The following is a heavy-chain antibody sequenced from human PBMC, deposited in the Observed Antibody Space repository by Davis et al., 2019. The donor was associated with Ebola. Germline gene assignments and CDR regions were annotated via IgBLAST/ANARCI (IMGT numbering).Heavy chain of an antibody. CDR3: ARDDLGSSGWYGGWFDP. Sequence: PGGSLRLSCAASGFTFSSYGMHWVRQAPGKGLEWVAVIWYAGSNKYYADSVKGRFTISRDNSKNTLYLQMNSLRAEDTAVYYCARDDLGSSGWYGGWFDPWGQGTLVTVSS. J-gene: IGHJ5*02. D-gene: IGHD6-19*01. CDR2: IWYAGSNK. CDR1: GFTFSSYG. V-gene: IGHV3-33*08.